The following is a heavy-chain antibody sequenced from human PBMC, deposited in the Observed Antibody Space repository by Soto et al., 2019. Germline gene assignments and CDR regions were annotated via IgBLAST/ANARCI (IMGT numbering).Heavy chain of an antibody. CDR2: IYYSGST. V-gene: IGHV4-59*01. CDR1: GASIRIYY. Sequence: ETLSGTGPVSGASIRIYYWSWIRQPPGKGLEWIGYIYYSGSTNYNPSLKSRVAISVDTSKNQFSLNLSSVTAADTAVYYCARGSITIFGAAPFDPWGQGTLVTVYS. J-gene: IGHJ5*02. D-gene: IGHD3-3*01. CDR3: ARGSITIFGAAPFDP.